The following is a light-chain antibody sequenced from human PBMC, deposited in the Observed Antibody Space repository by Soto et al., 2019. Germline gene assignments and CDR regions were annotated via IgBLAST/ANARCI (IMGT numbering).Light chain of an antibody. CDR2: LGS. J-gene: IGKJ1*01. V-gene: IGKV2-28*01. CDR1: QSLLHSNGYNY. Sequence: EIVMTQSPLSLPVTPGEPTSISCRASQSLLHSNGYNYLDWYLQKPGQSPQVLMYLGSNRASGVPDRFSGSGSGTDFTLKISRVEAGDVGAYYCLQALQTPRTFGQGTKVEIE. CDR3: LQALQTPRT.